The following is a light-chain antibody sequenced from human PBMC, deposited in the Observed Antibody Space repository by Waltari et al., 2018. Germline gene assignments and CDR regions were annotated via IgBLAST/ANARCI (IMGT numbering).Light chain of an antibody. CDR3: QKYGSLPAT. Sequence: EIVLSQPPGTLSSSPGDRATLYCRASQVVSRTLAWYHQKPGQAPRLLIYDASSRATGIPDRFSGGGSVTYFSLTISRLGPEDFAVYYCQKYGSLPATFGQGTKVEIK. J-gene: IGKJ1*01. CDR2: DAS. CDR1: QVVSRT. V-gene: IGKV3-20*01.